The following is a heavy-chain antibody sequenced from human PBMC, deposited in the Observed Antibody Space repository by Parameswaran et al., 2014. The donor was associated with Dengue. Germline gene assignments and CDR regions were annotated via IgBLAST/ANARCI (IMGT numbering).Heavy chain of an antibody. CDR3: ARGGLGYCSGGSCYDWFDP. V-gene: IGHV4-34*01. Sequence: RWIRQPPGKGLEWIGEINHSGSTNYNPSLKSRVTISVDTSKNQFSLKLSSVTAAGTAVYYCARGGLGYCSGGSCYDWFDPWGQGTLVTVSS. J-gene: IGHJ5*02. D-gene: IGHD2-15*01. CDR2: INHSGST.